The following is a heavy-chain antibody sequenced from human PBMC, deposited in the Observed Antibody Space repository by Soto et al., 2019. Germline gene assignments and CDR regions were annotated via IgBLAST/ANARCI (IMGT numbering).Heavy chain of an antibody. Sequence: QLQLQESGSGLVKPSQTLSLTCAVSGGSISSGGYSWSWIRQPPGKGLEWIGYIYHSGSTYYNPSLKIRVTISVDRFKNQFSLKLSSVSAADTAVYYCARGRGYYYDSSGYYRWFDPWGQGTLVTVSS. D-gene: IGHD3-22*01. J-gene: IGHJ5*02. CDR1: GGSISSGGYS. CDR3: ARGRGYYYDSSGYYRWFDP. V-gene: IGHV4-30-2*01. CDR2: IYHSGST.